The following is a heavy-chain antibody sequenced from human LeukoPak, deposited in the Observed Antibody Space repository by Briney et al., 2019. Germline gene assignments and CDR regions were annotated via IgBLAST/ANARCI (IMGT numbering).Heavy chain of an antibody. Sequence: GGSLRLSCSASGFTFSSYGMHWVRQATGKGLEWVAFIRYDGSNKYYADSVKGRFTTSRDNSKNTLYLQMNSLRAEDTAVYYCAKVPFYGNYALNWFDPWGQGTLVTVSS. CDR1: GFTFSSYG. V-gene: IGHV3-30*02. D-gene: IGHD4-11*01. CDR2: IRYDGSNK. CDR3: AKVPFYGNYALNWFDP. J-gene: IGHJ5*02.